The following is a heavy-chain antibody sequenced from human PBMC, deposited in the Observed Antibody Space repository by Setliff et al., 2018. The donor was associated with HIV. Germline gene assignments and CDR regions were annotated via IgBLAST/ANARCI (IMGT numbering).Heavy chain of an antibody. V-gene: IGHV3-7*01. D-gene: IGHD2-2*01. Sequence: GGSLRLSCAVSGFTFRSYWMTWVRQAPGKGLEWVASIKQDGSEKYYVDSVKGRFTISRDNAKNSLFLQMNSLRAEDTAVYYCAREYCNSTSCYGYSGDYWGQGTLVTVSS. CDR1: GFTFRSYW. CDR2: IKQDGSEK. J-gene: IGHJ4*02. CDR3: AREYCNSTSCYGYSGDY.